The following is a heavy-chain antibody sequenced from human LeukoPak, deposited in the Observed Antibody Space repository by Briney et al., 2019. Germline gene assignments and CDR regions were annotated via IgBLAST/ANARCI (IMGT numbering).Heavy chain of an antibody. V-gene: IGHV3-64*01. CDR3: ARGNCSGGSCYFDY. CDR1: GFTFSSYA. J-gene: IGHJ4*02. CDR2: ISSNGGST. D-gene: IGHD2-15*01. Sequence: QPGGSLRLSCAASGFTFSSYAMHWVRQAPGKGLEYVSAISSNGGSTYYANSVKGRFTISRDNSKNTLYLQMGSLRAEDMAVYYCARGNCSGGSCYFDYWGQGTLVTVSS.